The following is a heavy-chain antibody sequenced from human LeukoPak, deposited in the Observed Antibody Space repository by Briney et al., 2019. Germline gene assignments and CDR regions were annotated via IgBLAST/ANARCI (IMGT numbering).Heavy chain of an antibody. Sequence: PSQTLSLTCTVSGGSISSGSYYWSWIRQPAGKGLEWIGRIYTSGSTNYNPSLKSRVTISVDTSKNQLSLKLSSVTAADTAVYYCARDAGLLTSDYWGQGTLVTVSS. D-gene: IGHD2/OR15-2a*01. CDR3: ARDAGLLTSDY. CDR1: GGSISSGSYY. CDR2: IYTSGST. J-gene: IGHJ4*02. V-gene: IGHV4-61*02.